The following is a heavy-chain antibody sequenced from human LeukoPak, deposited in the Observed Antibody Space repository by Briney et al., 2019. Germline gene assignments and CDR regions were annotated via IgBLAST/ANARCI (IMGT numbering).Heavy chain of an antibody. CDR1: GFTFGSYS. D-gene: IGHD3-10*01. J-gene: IGHJ6*03. V-gene: IGHV3-21*01. CDR3: ARVGSTYYYYYMDV. CDR2: ISSSSSYI. Sequence: GGSLRLSCAASGFTFGSYSMNWVRQAPGKGLEWVSSISSSSSYIYYADSVKGRFTISRDNAKNSLYLQMNSLRAEDTAVYYCARVGSTYYYYYMDVWGKGTTVTVSS.